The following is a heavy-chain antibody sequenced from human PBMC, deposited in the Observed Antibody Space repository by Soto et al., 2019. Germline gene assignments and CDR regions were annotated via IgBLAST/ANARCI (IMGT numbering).Heavy chain of an antibody. J-gene: IGHJ6*02. CDR3: AKEGDCEYDYGLEV. V-gene: IGHV3-30*18. CDR1: GFTFSSYG. D-gene: IGHD3-16*01. Sequence: QVQLVESGGGVVQPGRSLRLSCAASGFTFSSYGMHWVRQAPGTGLEWVAVISYDGSNKYYADSVKGRFTISRDNSKNTPYRQMNSLSAEDTAVDYCAKEGDCEYDYGLEVWGQGPTVPV. CDR2: ISYDGSNK.